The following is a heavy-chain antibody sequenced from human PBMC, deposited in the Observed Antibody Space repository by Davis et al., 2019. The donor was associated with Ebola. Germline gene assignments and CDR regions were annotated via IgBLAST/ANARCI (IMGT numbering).Heavy chain of an antibody. J-gene: IGHJ4*02. V-gene: IGHV3-72*01. CDR1: GFTFSDYY. CDR3: ARARSSSWRDFDY. CDR2: TRNKASGYST. D-gene: IGHD6-13*01. Sequence: PGGSLRLSCAASGFTFSDYYMDWVRQAPGKGLEWVARTRNKASGYSTEYAASVRGRFTISRDDSHNSLHLQMNSLTIEDTALYYCARARSSSWRDFDYWGQGTLVTVSS.